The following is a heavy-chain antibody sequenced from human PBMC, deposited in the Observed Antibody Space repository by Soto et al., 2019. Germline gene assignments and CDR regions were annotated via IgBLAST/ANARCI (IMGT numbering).Heavy chain of an antibody. V-gene: IGHV1-69*06. Sequence: QVQLVQSGAEVKKPGSSVKVSCKASGGTFSSYAISWVRQAPGQGLEWMGGIIPIFGTANYAQKFQGRVTITADKSTSTAYMELSSLRSEDTAVYYCARNGEIPPRRYYYYGMDVWGQGTTVTVSS. CDR1: GGTFSSYA. CDR2: IIPIFGTA. J-gene: IGHJ6*02. CDR3: ARNGEIPPRRYYYYGMDV. D-gene: IGHD2-8*01.